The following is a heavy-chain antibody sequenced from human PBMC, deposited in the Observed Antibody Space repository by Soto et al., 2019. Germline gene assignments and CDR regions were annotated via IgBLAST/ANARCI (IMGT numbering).Heavy chain of an antibody. CDR3: ARGDLKVVNY. Sequence: GASVKVSCKASGYTFTSYGISWVRQAPGQGLEWMGWISAYNGNTNYAQKLQGRVTMTTDTSTSTAYMELTSVTAADTAVYYCARGDLKVVNYWGQGTLVTVSS. V-gene: IGHV1-18*01. J-gene: IGHJ4*02. CDR2: ISAYNGNT. CDR1: GYTFTSYG.